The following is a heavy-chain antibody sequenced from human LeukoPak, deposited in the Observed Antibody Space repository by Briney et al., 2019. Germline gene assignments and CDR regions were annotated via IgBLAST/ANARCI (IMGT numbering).Heavy chain of an antibody. D-gene: IGHD5-12*01. V-gene: IGHV3-7*01. Sequence: GGSLRLSCAASGFTFSSYWMSWVRQAPGKGLDWVANIKQDGSEKYYVDSVKGRFTISRDNAKNSLYLQMNSLRAEDTAVYYCAREFLSGYETRTFDYWGQGTLVTVSS. J-gene: IGHJ4*02. CDR3: AREFLSGYETRTFDY. CDR1: GFTFSSYW. CDR2: IKQDGSEK.